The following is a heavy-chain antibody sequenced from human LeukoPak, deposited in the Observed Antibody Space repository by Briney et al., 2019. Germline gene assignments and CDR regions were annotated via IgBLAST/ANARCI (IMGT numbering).Heavy chain of an antibody. Sequence: SETLSLTCTVSGVSISSYYWTWVRQPPGEGLEWIGYIYYSGSTNYNPSLKSRVTISVDTSKNQFSLKLSSVTAADTAVYYCARALQPGVYAFDIWGQGTMVTVSS. CDR2: IYYSGST. CDR1: GVSISSYY. J-gene: IGHJ3*02. D-gene: IGHD6-13*01. V-gene: IGHV4-59*01. CDR3: ARALQPGVYAFDI.